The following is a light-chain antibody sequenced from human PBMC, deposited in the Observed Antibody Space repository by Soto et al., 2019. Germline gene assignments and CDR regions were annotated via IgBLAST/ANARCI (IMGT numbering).Light chain of an antibody. CDR3: QHCDSSRLT. CDR1: QSVGSGY. Sequence: EIVLTQSPGTLSLSPGERATLSCRASQSVGSGYLAWYQQKRGQPPRLLIYSTSSRATGIPDRFSGSASGTDFTLTISRLEPEDFAVYFCQHCDSSRLTVAGGTKVDIK. J-gene: IGKJ4*01. CDR2: STS. V-gene: IGKV3-20*01.